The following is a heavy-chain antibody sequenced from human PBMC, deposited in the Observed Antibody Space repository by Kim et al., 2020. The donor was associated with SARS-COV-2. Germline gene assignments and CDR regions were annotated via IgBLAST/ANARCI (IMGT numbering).Heavy chain of an antibody. CDR2: IYYSGST. J-gene: IGHJ4*02. D-gene: IGHD6-13*01. Sequence: SETLSLTCTVSGGSISSYYWSWIRQPPGKGLEWIGYIYYSGSTNYNPSLKSRVTISVDTSKNQFSLKLSSVTAADTAVYYCARDVYKQQLDYWGQGTLVTVSS. CDR3: ARDVYKQQLDY. CDR1: GGSISSYY. V-gene: IGHV4-59*01.